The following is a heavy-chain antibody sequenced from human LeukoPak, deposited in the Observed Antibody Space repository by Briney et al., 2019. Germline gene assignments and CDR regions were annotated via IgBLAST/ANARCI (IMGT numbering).Heavy chain of an antibody. Sequence: GGSLRLSCAASGFTFSSYEMNWVRQAPGKGLEWVSYISSSGSTIYYADSVKGRFTISRDNSKNSLYLQMNSLRTEDTALYYCAKDIYGSGTYNHDAFDIWGQGTMVTVSS. CDR2: ISSSGSTI. CDR3: AKDIYGSGTYNHDAFDI. J-gene: IGHJ3*02. D-gene: IGHD3-10*01. V-gene: IGHV3-48*03. CDR1: GFTFSSYE.